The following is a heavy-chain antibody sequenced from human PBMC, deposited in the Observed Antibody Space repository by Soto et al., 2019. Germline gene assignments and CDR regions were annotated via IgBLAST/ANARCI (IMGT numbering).Heavy chain of an antibody. V-gene: IGHV5-51*01. J-gene: IGHJ6*02. CDR2: IYPPDSDT. CDR3: ARHQTQYCSGGSCYSGYGMDV. CDR1: TYTFTNYW. Sequence: PGESLKISCEGSTYTFTNYWIGWVRQMPGKGPEWMGLIYPPDSDTKYSPSFQGQVTISADESISTAYLRWSSLTASDTAIYYCARHQTQYCSGGSCYSGYGMDVCSQGTTVTVSS. D-gene: IGHD2-15*01.